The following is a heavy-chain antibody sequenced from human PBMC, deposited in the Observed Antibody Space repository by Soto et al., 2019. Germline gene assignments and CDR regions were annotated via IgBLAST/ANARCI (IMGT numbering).Heavy chain of an antibody. V-gene: IGHV3-74*01. Sequence: GKGLVWVSRINSGGSSTSYADSVKGRFTISRDNAKNTLYLQMNSLRAEDTAVYYCAREDNRNDDPLDYWGQGTLVTVSS. J-gene: IGHJ4*02. CDR3: AREDNRNDDPLDY. D-gene: IGHD1-20*01. CDR2: INSGGSST.